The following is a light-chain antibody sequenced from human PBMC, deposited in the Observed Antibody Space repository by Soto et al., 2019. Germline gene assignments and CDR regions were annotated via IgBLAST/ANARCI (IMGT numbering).Light chain of an antibody. CDR1: SRDVGGYNY. V-gene: IGLV2-11*01. CDR2: DVS. J-gene: IGLJ3*02. CDR3: CSYAGTYTLV. Sequence: ALTQPRSVSGSPGQSVTMSCTGTSRDVGGYNYVSWYQQHPGNAPKVMIYDVSKRPSGVPDRFSGSKSGNTASLTISGLQAEDEAAYYCCSYAGTYTLVFGGGTKLTVL.